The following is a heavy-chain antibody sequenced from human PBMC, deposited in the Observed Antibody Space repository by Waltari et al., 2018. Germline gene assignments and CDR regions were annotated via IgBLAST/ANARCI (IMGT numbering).Heavy chain of an antibody. CDR2: IYYSGST. CDR1: GGSISSYY. D-gene: IGHD3-10*01. Sequence: QVQLQESGPGLVKPSETLSLTCTVSGGSISSYYWIWIRQPPGKGLEWIGYIYYSGSTNYNPSLKSRVTISVDTSKNQFSLKLSSVTAADTAVYYCAGDTPRDWYFDLWGRGTLVTVSS. V-gene: IGHV4-59*01. J-gene: IGHJ2*01. CDR3: AGDTPRDWYFDL.